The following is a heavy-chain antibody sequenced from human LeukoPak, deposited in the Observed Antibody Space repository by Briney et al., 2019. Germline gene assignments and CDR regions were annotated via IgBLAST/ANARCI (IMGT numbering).Heavy chain of an antibody. CDR2: ISWDGVKT. V-gene: IGHV3-43*01. J-gene: IGHJ4*02. CDR1: GFVFYDYT. Sequence: GGSLRLSCAASGFVFYDYTMHWVRHARGKGLEWVSLISWDGVKTNYADSVKGRFTISRDNSKNSLYLQMNSLKTEDSALYYCAKEVSGGSYREWVEYWGQGTLVTVSS. D-gene: IGHD3-16*02. CDR3: AKEVSGGSYREWVEY.